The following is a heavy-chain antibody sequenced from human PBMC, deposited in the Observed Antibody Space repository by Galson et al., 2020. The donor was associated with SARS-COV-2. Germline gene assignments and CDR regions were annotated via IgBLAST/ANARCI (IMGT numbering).Heavy chain of an antibody. Sequence: LGESLKISCAASGFTISDYYMSWIRQAPGKGLEWVSYISSSGNTIYYADSVKGRFTMSRDNAKNSLYLQMNSLRAEDTAVYYCAREVRSSNNDAFDIWGQGTMVTVSS. CDR3: AREVRSSNNDAFDI. D-gene: IGHD6-13*01. CDR2: ISSSGNTI. J-gene: IGHJ3*02. V-gene: IGHV3-11*04. CDR1: GFTISDYY.